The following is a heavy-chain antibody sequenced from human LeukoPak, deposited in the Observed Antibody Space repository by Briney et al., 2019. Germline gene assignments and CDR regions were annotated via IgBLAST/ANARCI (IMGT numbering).Heavy chain of an antibody. J-gene: IGHJ4*02. V-gene: IGHV5-51*01. CDR3: AIPPGYCGNDCSFDH. Sequence: GESLKISCEGSGYSFSNYWIGWVRQMPGKGLEWMGIIYPGDYETRYRPSFQALVTISVDKSISTAYLQWSSLKASDTAMYYCAIPPGYCGNDCSFDHWGQGTLVTVSS. D-gene: IGHD2-21*02. CDR2: IYPGDYET. CDR1: GYSFSNYW.